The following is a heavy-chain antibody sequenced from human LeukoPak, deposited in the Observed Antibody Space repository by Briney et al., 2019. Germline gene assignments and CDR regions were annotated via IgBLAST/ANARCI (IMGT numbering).Heavy chain of an antibody. D-gene: IGHD3-10*01. CDR2: IYTSGST. J-gene: IGHJ2*01. V-gene: IGHV4-4*07. CDR3: ARDYYYGSGSYYPYWYFDL. CDR1: GGSINSYY. Sequence: SETLSLTCTVSGGSINSYYWSWIRQPAGKGLEWIGRIYTSGSTNYNPSLKSRVTMSVDTSKNQFSLKLSSVTAADTAVYYCARDYYYGSGSYYPYWYFDLWGRGTLVTVSS.